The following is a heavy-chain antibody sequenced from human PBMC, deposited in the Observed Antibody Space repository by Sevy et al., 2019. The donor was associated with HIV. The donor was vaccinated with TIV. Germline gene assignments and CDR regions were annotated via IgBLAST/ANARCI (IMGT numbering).Heavy chain of an antibody. V-gene: IGHV4-59*08. J-gene: IGHJ4*02. CDR1: GGSITSLY. CDR3: AGENAWGRGYS. CDR2: IYYNGHI. Sequence: SETLSLTCTVSGGSITSLYWNWIRQPPGKGLEWIANIYYNGHINYNPSLKSRVTLSLDTSKTQFSLRRISVTAADTAMYYCAGENAWGRGYSWGQGTLVTVSS. D-gene: IGHD1-26*01.